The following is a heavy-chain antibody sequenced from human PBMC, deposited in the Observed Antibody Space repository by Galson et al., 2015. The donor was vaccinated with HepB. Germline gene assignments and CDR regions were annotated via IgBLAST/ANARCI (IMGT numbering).Heavy chain of an antibody. Sequence: SETLSLTCAVSSYSISSSNWWGWIRQTPGKGLEWIGYIYYSGRTYYNPSLKSRVAMSVDTSKNQFSLRLSSVTAGDTAVYYCARSRGYGDYGYYYGMDVWGQGTTVTGSS. D-gene: IGHD4-17*01. V-gene: IGHV4-28*01. CDR2: IYYSGRT. CDR1: SYSISSSNW. J-gene: IGHJ6*02. CDR3: ARSRGYGDYGYYYGMDV.